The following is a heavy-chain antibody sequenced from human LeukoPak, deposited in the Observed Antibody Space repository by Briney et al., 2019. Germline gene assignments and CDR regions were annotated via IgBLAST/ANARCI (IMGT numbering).Heavy chain of an antibody. CDR3: ARRGSGSYPGY. V-gene: IGHV3-23*01. Sequence: PGGSLRLSCAASGFTFTSYGMHWVRQAPGQGLEWVSAINASGGSTYYADSVQGRFTISTDTSKSTPYLQMNSLRSDDTAVYYCARRGSGSYPGYWGQGTLVTVSS. J-gene: IGHJ4*02. D-gene: IGHD3-10*01. CDR1: GFTFTSYG. CDR2: INASGGST.